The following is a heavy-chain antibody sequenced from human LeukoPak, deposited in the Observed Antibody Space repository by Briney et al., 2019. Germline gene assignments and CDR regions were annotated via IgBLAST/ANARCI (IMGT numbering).Heavy chain of an antibody. CDR1: GGSISSGGYY. CDR3: ARGSSTSCWALGY. D-gene: IGHD2-2*01. CDR2: IYYSGST. J-gene: IGHJ4*02. V-gene: IGHV4-31*03. Sequence: PSETLSLTCTVSGGSISSGGYYWSWIRQHPGKGLEWIGYIYYSGSTYYNPSLKSRVTISVDTSKNQFSLKLSSVTAADTAVYYCARGSSTSCWALGYWGQGTLVTVSS.